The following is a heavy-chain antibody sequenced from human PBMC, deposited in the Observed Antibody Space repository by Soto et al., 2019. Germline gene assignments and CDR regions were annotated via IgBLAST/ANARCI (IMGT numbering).Heavy chain of an antibody. CDR2: IIPIFGTA. J-gene: IGHJ6*02. D-gene: IGHD5-18*01. CDR3: ARERGIQLWSPGYYYYYGMDV. Sequence: SVKVSCKASGGTFSSYAISWVRQAPGQGLEWMGGIIPIFGTANYAQKFQGRVTITADESTSTAYRELSSLRSEDTAVYYCARERGIQLWSPGYYYYYGMDVWGQGTTVTVSS. V-gene: IGHV1-69*13. CDR1: GGTFSSYA.